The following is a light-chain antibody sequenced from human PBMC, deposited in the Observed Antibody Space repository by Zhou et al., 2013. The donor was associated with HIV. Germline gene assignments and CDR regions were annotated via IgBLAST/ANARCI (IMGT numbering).Light chain of an antibody. CDR2: EVS. Sequence: QSALTQPPSASGSPGQSVTISCTGTSSDVGTYNYVSWYQQHPGKAPKLIIYEVSQRPSGVPDRFSGSKSGNTASLTVSGLQAEDEAEYYCSSYAGNNNCVFGGGTKLTVL. V-gene: IGLV2-8*01. J-gene: IGLJ2*01. CDR3: SSYAGNNNCV. CDR1: SSDVGTYNY.